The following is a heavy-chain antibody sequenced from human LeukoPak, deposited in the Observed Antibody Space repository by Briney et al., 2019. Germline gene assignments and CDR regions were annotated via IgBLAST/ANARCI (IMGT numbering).Heavy chain of an antibody. V-gene: IGHV3-53*01. D-gene: IGHD3-10*01. CDR3: ARDTITMVRGPGYFDL. J-gene: IGHJ2*01. CDR1: GFTVSSNY. Sequence: GGSLRLSCAASGFTVSSNYMSWVRQAPGKGLEWVSVIYSGGSTYYADSVKGRFTISRDNSKNTLYLQMNSLRAEDTAVYYCARDTITMVRGPGYFDLWGRGTLVTVSS. CDR2: IYSGGST.